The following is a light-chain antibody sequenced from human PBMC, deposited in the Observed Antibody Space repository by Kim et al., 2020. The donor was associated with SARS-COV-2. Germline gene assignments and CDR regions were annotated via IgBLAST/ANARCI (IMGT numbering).Light chain of an antibody. CDR3: QTWGTGIG. V-gene: IGLV4-69*01. Sequence: GASVKLTCTLSSGHSSYAIAWHQQQPEKGPRYLMKLNSDGSPSKGDGIPDRFSGSSSGAERYLTISSLQSEDEADYYCQTWGTGIGFGGGTKLTVL. J-gene: IGLJ3*02. CDR1: SGHSSYA. CDR2: LNSDGSP.